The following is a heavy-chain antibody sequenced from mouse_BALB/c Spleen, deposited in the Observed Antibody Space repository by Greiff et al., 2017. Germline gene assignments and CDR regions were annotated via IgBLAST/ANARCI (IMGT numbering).Heavy chain of an antibody. CDR1: GFAFSSYD. CDR2: ISSGGGST. J-gene: IGHJ3*01. CDR3: ARHYDYDGVFFAY. D-gene: IGHD2-4*01. V-gene: IGHV5-12-1*01. Sequence: DVQLVESGGGLVKPGGSLKLSCAASGFAFSSYDMSWVRQTPEKRLEWVAYISSGGGSTYYPDTVKGRFTISRDNAKNTLYLQMSSLKSEDTAMYYCARHYDYDGVFFAYWGQGTLVTVSA.